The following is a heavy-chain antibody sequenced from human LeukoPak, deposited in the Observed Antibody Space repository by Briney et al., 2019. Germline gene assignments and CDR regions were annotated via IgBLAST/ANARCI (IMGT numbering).Heavy chain of an antibody. Sequence: GGSLRLSCAASGFTFSSCTMNWVRQAPGKGLEWVSYISNTGSTTYYADSVKGRFTISRDNSKNTLYLQMNSLRAEDTAVYYCATGGLYCSGGSCTRSYYYYGMDVWGQGTTVTVSS. J-gene: IGHJ6*02. CDR1: GFTFSSCT. CDR2: ISNTGSTT. CDR3: ATGGLYCSGGSCTRSYYYYGMDV. V-gene: IGHV3-48*01. D-gene: IGHD2-15*01.